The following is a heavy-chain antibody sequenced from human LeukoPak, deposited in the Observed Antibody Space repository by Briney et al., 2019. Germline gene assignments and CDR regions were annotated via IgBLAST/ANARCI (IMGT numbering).Heavy chain of an antibody. D-gene: IGHD6-13*01. CDR3: ANVGYSSSPDYFDY. Sequence: SVKVSCKASGGTFSSYAISWVRQAPGQGLEWMGRIIPILGIANYAQKFQGRVTITADKSTSTAYMELSSLRSEDTAVYYCANVGYSSSPDYFDYWGQGTLVTVSS. J-gene: IGHJ4*02. CDR2: IIPILGIA. CDR1: GGTFSSYA. V-gene: IGHV1-69*04.